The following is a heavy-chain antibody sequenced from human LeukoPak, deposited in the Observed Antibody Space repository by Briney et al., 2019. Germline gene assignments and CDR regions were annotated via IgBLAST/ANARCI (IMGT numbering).Heavy chain of an antibody. CDR2: FDPEDGET. V-gene: IGHV1-24*01. CDR3: ATGFEYDFWSGYPYFDY. J-gene: IGHJ4*02. D-gene: IGHD3-3*01. Sequence: VASVKVSCKVSGYTLTELSMHWVRQAPGKGLEWMGGFDPEDGETIYAQKFQGRVTMTEDTSTDTAYMELSSLGSEDTAVYYCATGFEYDFWSGYPYFDYWGQGTLVTVSS. CDR1: GYTLTELS.